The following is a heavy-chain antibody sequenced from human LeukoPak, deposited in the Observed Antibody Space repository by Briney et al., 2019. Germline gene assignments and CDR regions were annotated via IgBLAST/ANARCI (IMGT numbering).Heavy chain of an antibody. D-gene: IGHD1-26*01. J-gene: IGHJ6*02. V-gene: IGHV3-7*01. CDR3: ARLMCGRLRLAGYSGMDV. CDR1: GFSLGVYW. CDR2: IKQDGNEK. Sequence: GGSLRLSCAASGFSLGVYWMNWVRQAPGKGREWVASIKQDGNEKYFVDSVRGLFTISRDNAKSSLFLQLNSLRAEDPTFYYCARLMCGRLRLAGYSGMDVGGQGTTDSLSS.